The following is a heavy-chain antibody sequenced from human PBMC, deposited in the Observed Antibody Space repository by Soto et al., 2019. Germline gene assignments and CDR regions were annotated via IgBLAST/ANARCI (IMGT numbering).Heavy chain of an antibody. CDR1: GDSMSSYY. D-gene: IGHD4-4*01. CDR2: IYYSGST. J-gene: IGHJ4*02. V-gene: IGHV4-59*01. Sequence: LSLTCTVSGDSMSSYYWSWIRQPPGKGLEWIGYIYYSGSTTYNPSLRSRVTMSVDTSKNQFSLRLSSVTAADTAVYYCAGAKSNYQTFDHWGQGSQVTVS. CDR3: AGAKSNYQTFDH.